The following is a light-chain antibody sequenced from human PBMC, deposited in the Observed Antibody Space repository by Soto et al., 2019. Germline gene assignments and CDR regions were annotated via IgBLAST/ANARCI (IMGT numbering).Light chain of an antibody. CDR3: QQYYSTSWT. CDR2: WAS. J-gene: IGKJ1*01. V-gene: IGKV4-1*01. Sequence: DIVMTQSPDSLAVSLGERATINCKSSQSVLYSSNNKNYLAWYQQKPGQPPKLLIYWASTRESGVPARFSGSGSGTDFTPTISSLQAEDVAVYYGQQYYSTSWTFGPGTKVEIK. CDR1: QSVLYSSNNKNY.